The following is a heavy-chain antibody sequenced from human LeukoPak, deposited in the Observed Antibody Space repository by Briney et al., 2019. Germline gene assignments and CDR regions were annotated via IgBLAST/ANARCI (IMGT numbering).Heavy chain of an antibody. CDR3: ARDSSLRGAFDI. D-gene: IGHD4-17*01. Sequence: PSETLSLTCAVYGGSFSGYYWSWIRQHPGKGLEWIGYIYYSGSTYYNPSLKSRVTISVDTSKNQFSLKLSSVTAADTAVYYCARDSSLRGAFDIWGQGTMVTVSS. J-gene: IGHJ3*02. V-gene: IGHV4-31*11. CDR1: GGSFSGYY. CDR2: IYYSGST.